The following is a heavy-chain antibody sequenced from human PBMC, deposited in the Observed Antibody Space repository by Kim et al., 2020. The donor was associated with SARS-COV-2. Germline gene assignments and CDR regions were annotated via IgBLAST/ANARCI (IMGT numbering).Heavy chain of an antibody. D-gene: IGHD1-1*01. V-gene: IGHV5-51*01. CDR1: GYRFTAYW. Sequence: GESLKISCKGSGYRFTAYWIAWVRQMPGKGLEWMGIIYPGDSDARYSPSFQGQVTISVENSLSTAYLQWSSLKGADSAMYYCARRGGNYGMDVWGQGTTVTVSS. CDR3: ARRGGNYGMDV. CDR2: IYPGDSDA. J-gene: IGHJ6*02.